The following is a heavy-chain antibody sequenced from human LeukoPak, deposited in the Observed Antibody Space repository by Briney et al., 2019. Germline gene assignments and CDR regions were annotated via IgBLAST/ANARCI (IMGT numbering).Heavy chain of an antibody. CDR1: GGSISSYY. CDR2: IYYSGST. D-gene: IGHD1-26*01. J-gene: IGHJ6*03. Sequence: PPETLSLTCTVSGGSISSYYWSWIRQPPGKGLEWIGYIYYSGSTNYNPSLKSRVTISVDTSKNQFSLKLSSVTAADTAVYYCARVGVTPGFYYYYYYMDVWGKGTTVTVSS. V-gene: IGHV4-59*01. CDR3: ARVGVTPGFYYYYYYMDV.